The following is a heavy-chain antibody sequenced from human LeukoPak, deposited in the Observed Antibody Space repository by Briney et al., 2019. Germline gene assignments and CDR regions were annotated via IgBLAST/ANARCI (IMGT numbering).Heavy chain of an antibody. J-gene: IGHJ4*02. CDR1: GFTFSSYW. CDR3: ARVETVTGIFRWF. Sequence: PGGSLRLSCAASGFTFSSYWMSWVRQAPGKGLEWVSVIYIGAGSYYAGSVKGRFTISRDDSKDTVYLQMNSLRVEDTAVYYCARVETVTGIFRWFWGQGTLVTVSS. CDR2: IYIGAGS. V-gene: IGHV3-66*01. D-gene: IGHD1-1*01.